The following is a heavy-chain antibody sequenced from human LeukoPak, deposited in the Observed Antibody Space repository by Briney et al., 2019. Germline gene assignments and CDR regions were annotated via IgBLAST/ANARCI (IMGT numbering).Heavy chain of an antibody. J-gene: IGHJ4*02. CDR2: ISYNGGKK. D-gene: IGHD3-22*01. V-gene: IGHV3-30*04. CDR3: ARDDSSGYSDYFDY. CDR1: GFSFSSYA. Sequence: GGSLRLSCAASGFSFSSYAIHWVRQAPGKGLEWVALISYNGGKKDYADSVKGRFTISRDNSKNTLYLQMNSLRAEDTAVYYCARDDSSGYSDYFDYWGQGTLVTVSS.